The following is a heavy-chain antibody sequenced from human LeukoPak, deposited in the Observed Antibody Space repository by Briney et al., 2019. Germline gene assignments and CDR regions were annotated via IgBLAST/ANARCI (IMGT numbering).Heavy chain of an antibody. J-gene: IGHJ4*02. V-gene: IGHV3-74*01. CDR1: GFILSRYW. CDR2: INGDGSST. CDR3: ARDMVDYYGSGSYRFDY. Sequence: PGGSLRLSCAASGFILSRYWMHWVRQAPGKGLVWVSRINGDGSSTSYADSVKGRFTISRDNAKNTLYLQMNSLRGEDTAVYYCARDMVDYYGSGSYRFDYWGQGTLVTVSS. D-gene: IGHD3-10*01.